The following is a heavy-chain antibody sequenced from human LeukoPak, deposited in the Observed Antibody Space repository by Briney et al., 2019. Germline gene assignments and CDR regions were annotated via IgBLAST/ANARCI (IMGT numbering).Heavy chain of an antibody. D-gene: IGHD6-19*01. CDR2: IIPILGIA. J-gene: IGHJ4*02. CDR3: ARDNEQWLVHYFDY. V-gene: IGHV1-69*04. Sequence: ASVKVSCKASGGTFNSYAISWVRQAPGQGLEWMGRIIPILGIANYAQNFQGRVTITADKSTSTAYVELISLRSEDTAVYYCARDNEQWLVHYFDYWGQGTLVTVSS. CDR1: GGTFNSYA.